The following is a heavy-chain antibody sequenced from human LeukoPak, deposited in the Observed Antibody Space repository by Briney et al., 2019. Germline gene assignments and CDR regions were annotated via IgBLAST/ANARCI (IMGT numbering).Heavy chain of an antibody. J-gene: IGHJ3*02. CDR3: ARDFAPHDAFDI. V-gene: IGHV3-74*01. D-gene: IGHD3-3*01. CDR2: INSDGSST. CDR1: GFTFSSYW. Sequence: GGSLRLSCAASGFTFSSYWMHWVRQAPGKGLVWVSRINSDGSSTSYADSVKGRFTTSRDNAKNTLYLQRNSLRAEDTAVYYCARDFAPHDAFDIRGQGTMVTVSS.